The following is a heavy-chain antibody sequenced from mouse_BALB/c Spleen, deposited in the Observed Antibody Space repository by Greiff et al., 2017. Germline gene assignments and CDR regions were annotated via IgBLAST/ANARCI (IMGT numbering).Heavy chain of an antibody. CDR1: GDSITSGY. J-gene: IGHJ1*01. Sequence: EVQRVESGPSLVKPSQTLSLTCSVTGDSITSGYWNWIRKFPGNKLEYMGYISYSGSTYYNPSLKSRISITRDTSKNQYYLQLNSVTTEDTATYYCARYGSSPYWYFDVWGAGTTVTVSS. V-gene: IGHV3-8*02. D-gene: IGHD1-1*01. CDR3: ARYGSSPYWYFDV. CDR2: ISYSGST.